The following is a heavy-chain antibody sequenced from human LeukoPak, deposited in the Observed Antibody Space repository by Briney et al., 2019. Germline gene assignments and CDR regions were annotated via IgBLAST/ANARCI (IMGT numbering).Heavy chain of an antibody. CDR2: ISASGGTT. V-gene: IGHV3-23*01. CDR3: ANSIPGLYYYYYLDV. J-gene: IGHJ6*03. Sequence: GGSLRLSCAASRLTFSNYAMSWVRQAPGKGLEWVSGISASGGTTYYADSVKGRFTISRDNSKNTLHLQMSSLRAEDTAVYFCANSIPGLYYYYYLDVWGKRTTVTVSS. D-gene: IGHD2-2*02. CDR1: RLTFSNYA.